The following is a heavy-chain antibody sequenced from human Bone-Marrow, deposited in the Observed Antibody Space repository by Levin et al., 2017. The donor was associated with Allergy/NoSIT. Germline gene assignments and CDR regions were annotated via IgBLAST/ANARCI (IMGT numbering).Heavy chain of an antibody. V-gene: IGHV1-18*01. D-gene: IGHD3-10*01. J-gene: IGHJ6*02. CDR3: ARAPPMVRGKDYYYYGMDV. CDR2: ISAYNGNT. Sequence: ASVKVSCKASGYTFTSYGISWVRQAPGQGLEWMGWISAYNGNTNYAQKLQGRVTMTTDTSTSTAYMELRSLRSDDTAVYYCARAPPMVRGKDYYYYGMDVWGQGTTVTVSS. CDR1: GYTFTSYG.